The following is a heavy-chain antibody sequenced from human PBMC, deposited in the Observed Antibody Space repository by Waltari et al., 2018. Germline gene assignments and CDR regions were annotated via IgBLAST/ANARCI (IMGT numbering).Heavy chain of an antibody. CDR2: IGRSSTYT. J-gene: IGHJ6*03. V-gene: IGHV3-21*06. CDR3: ASHLEDFYYYMDV. Sequence: EVQLVESGGGLVKPGGSLRLSCAASGFSFNAYTMNWVRQTPEKGLEWVSSIGRSSTYTYYADSVKGRFTISRDNAANSLYLEMNALRPEDTAVYYCASHLEDFYYYMDVWAKGPRSPSP. CDR1: GFSFNAYT.